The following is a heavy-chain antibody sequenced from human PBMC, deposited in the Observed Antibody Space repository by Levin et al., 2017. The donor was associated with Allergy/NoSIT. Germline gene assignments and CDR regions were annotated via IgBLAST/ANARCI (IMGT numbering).Heavy chain of an antibody. CDR3: ARREYCSSTSCYFRGAFDI. V-gene: IGHV4-39*01. CDR1: GGSISSSSYY. CDR2: IYYSGST. J-gene: IGHJ3*02. D-gene: IGHD2-2*01. Sequence: GSLRLSCTVSGGSISSSSYYWGWIRQPPGKGLEWIGSIYYSGSTYYNPSLKSRVTISVDTSKNQFSLKLSSVTAADTAVSYCARREYCSSTSCYFRGAFDIWGQGTMVTVSS.